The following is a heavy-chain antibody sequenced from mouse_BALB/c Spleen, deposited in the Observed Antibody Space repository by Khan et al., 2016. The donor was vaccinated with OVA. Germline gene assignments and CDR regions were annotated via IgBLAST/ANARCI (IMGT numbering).Heavy chain of an antibody. CDR2: INPSNGRT. D-gene: IGHD2-1*01. Sequence: QVQLKESGAELVNPGASVNLSCKASGYTLTSYWMHWVKQRPGQGLEWIGEINPSNGRTNYNEKFKSKATLNVDKSSSTAYMQLSSPTSEDSAVYYCARLLINFDYWGQGTTLTVSS. CDR3: ARLLINFDY. J-gene: IGHJ2*01. CDR1: GYTLTSYW. V-gene: IGHV1S81*02.